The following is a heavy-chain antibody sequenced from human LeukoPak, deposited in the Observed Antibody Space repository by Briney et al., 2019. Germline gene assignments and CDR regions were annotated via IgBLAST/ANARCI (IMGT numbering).Heavy chain of an antibody. D-gene: IGHD3-22*01. V-gene: IGHV5-51*01. CDR2: IYPGDSDT. J-gene: IGHJ4*02. CDR3: ARHHTYYYDSSGYYYLDY. CDR1: GYSFTSYW. Sequence: GESLKISCEGSGYSFTSYWIGWVRQMPGKGLEWMGIIYPGDSDTRYSPSFQGQVTISADKSISTAYLQWSSLKASDTAMYYCARHHTYYYDSSGYYYLDYWGQGTLVTVSS.